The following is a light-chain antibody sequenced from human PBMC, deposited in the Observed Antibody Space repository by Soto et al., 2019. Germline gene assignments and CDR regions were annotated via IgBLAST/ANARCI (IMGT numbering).Light chain of an antibody. CDR1: NNDIGAFEY. V-gene: IGLV2-14*01. Sequence: QSALTQPASVSGSPGQSITISCTGTNNDIGAFEYVSWYQQHPGKAPNMLIYEVSNRPSGVSNRFSGSKSGSTASLIISGLQAEDEADYYCSSYTGSTTVVFGGGTKVTVL. CDR2: EVS. J-gene: IGLJ2*01. CDR3: SSYTGSTTVV.